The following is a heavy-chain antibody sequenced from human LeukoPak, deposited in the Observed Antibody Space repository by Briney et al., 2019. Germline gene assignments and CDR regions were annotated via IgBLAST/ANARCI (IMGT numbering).Heavy chain of an antibody. D-gene: IGHD3-16*01. J-gene: IGHJ6*02. CDR1: GFTFSSYD. Sequence: GGSLRLSCAASGFTFSSYDMHWVRQATGKGLEWVSAIGTAGDTYYPGSAKGRFTISRENAKNSLYLQMNSLRAGDTAVYYCARAQALHGAYYYYGMDVWGQGTTVTVSS. V-gene: IGHV3-13*01. CDR3: ARAQALHGAYYYYGMDV. CDR2: IGTAGDT.